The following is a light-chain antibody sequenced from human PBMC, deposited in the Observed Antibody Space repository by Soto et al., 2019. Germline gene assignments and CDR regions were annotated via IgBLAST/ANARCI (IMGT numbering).Light chain of an antibody. CDR2: AAS. CDR3: LQDYTYPLT. CDR1: QAIRND. J-gene: IGKJ1*01. Sequence: AIQMTQSPSSLSASVGDRVTITCRASQAIRNDLGWYQQQPGKAPKLLIYAASSLQSGVPSRFSGSGSGTDFTLTISSLQPEDFATYYCLQDYTYPLTFGQGTKVEIK. V-gene: IGKV1-6*01.